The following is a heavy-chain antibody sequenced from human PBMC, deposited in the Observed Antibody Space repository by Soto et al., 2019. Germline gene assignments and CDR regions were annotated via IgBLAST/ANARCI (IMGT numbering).Heavy chain of an antibody. V-gene: IGHV4-31*03. D-gene: IGHD3-3*01. Sequence: PSETLSLTCTVSGGSISSGGYYWSWIRQHPGKGLEWIGYIYYSGSTYYNPSLKSRVTISVDTSKNQFSLKLSSVTAADTAVYYCARATGFGGYYLDYWGQRTLVTVSS. CDR2: IYYSGST. CDR1: GGSISSGGYY. J-gene: IGHJ4*02. CDR3: ARATGFGGYYLDY.